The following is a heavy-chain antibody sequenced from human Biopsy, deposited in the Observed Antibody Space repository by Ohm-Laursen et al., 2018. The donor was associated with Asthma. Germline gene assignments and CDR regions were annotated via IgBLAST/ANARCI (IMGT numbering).Heavy chain of an antibody. CDR3: ARGWNCGGDCYSLDS. CDR2: IYRNGET. Sequence: TLSFTCAVSGDSIDSGVYSWTWIRQSPGVGPEWNGYIYRNGETYYNPTLKNRFTISIDRSKNQFSLRLRTVTAADTAVYYCARGWNCGGDCYSLDSWGQGTLVTVSS. V-gene: IGHV4-30-2*06. D-gene: IGHD2-21*02. J-gene: IGHJ4*02. CDR1: GDSIDSGVYS.